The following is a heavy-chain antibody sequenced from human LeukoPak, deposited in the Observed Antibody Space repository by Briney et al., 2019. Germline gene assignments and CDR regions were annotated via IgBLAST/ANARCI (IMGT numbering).Heavy chain of an antibody. CDR3: ARDPVYSTVSSQMGWFDP. CDR1: GFTFSAFA. CDR2: ISFDGSNK. Sequence: GRSLRLSCAASGFTFSAFAIHWVRQAPGKGLEWVAVISFDGSNKQYADSVKGRFTISRDNSNSTLSLQMNSLRAEDTALYFCARDPVYSTVSSQMGWFDPWGQGTLVTVSS. D-gene: IGHD6-13*01. V-gene: IGHV3-30-3*01. J-gene: IGHJ5*02.